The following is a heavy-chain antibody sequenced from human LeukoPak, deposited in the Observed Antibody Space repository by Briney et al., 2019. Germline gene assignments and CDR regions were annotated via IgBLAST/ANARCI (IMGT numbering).Heavy chain of an antibody. CDR3: AGDGGYSSSPYYYYYMDV. Sequence: GRSLRLSCAASGFTFSSYGMHWVRQAPGKGLEWVAVIWYDGSSKYYADSVKGRFTISRDNSKNTLYLQMNSLRAEDTAVYYCAGDGGYSSSPYYYYYMDVWGKGTTVTVSS. D-gene: IGHD6-13*01. CDR1: GFTFSSYG. J-gene: IGHJ6*03. CDR2: IWYDGSSK. V-gene: IGHV3-33*01.